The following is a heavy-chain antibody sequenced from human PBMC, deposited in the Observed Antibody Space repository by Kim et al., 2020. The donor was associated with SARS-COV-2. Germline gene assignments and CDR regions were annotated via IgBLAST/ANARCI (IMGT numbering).Heavy chain of an antibody. J-gene: IGHJ4*02. D-gene: IGHD3-16*02. V-gene: IGHV3-23*01. CDR3: AKDRGGGPIMITFGGVIAFDY. Sequence: FTISRDNSKNTLYLQMNSLRAEDTAVYYCAKDRGGGPIMITFGGVIAFDYWGQGTLVTVSS.